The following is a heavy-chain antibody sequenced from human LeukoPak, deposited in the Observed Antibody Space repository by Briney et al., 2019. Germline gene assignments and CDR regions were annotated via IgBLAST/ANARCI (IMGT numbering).Heavy chain of an antibody. D-gene: IGHD5-18*01. CDR2: IYSGGST. J-gene: IGHJ4*02. Sequence: GGSLRLSCAASGFTVSSNYVSWVRQAPGKGLEWVSVIYSGGSTYYADSVKGRFTISRDNSKNTLYLQMNSLRAEDTAVYYCARSPSPGYSYGYYFDYWGQGTLVTVSS. CDR1: GFTVSSNY. V-gene: IGHV3-66*02. CDR3: ARSPSPGYSYGYYFDY.